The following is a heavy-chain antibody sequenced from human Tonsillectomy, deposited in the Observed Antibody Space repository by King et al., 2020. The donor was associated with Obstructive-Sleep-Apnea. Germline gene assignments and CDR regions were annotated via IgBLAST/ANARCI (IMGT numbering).Heavy chain of an antibody. D-gene: IGHD3-22*01. CDR3: ARATLGVGVGYYDY. V-gene: IGHV3-30*04. CDR2: ISYDGTNK. CDR1: GFTFSGYA. Sequence: VQLVESGEGVVQPGGSLRLSCAASGFTFSGYAMHWVRQAPGKGLEWVTSISYDGTNKFYAASLEGRFTISRDNSKNTLYLQMTGLRPDDTASYFCARATLGVGVGYYDYWGQGSLVIVSS. J-gene: IGHJ4*02.